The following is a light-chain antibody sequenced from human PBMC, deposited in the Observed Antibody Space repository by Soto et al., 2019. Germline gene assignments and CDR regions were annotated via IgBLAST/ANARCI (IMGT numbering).Light chain of an antibody. CDR3: QQRSSWPET. Sequence: EIVLTHSPGTLSLSPGEEATLSFRSSQSVDSNYLAWYQQKPGQTPRLNIYDASNRATGIPARFSGSGSGTDFTLTISSLEPEDFAVYYCQQRSSWPETFGQGTKVDIK. J-gene: IGKJ1*01. CDR1: QSVDSNY. CDR2: DAS. V-gene: IGKV3-11*01.